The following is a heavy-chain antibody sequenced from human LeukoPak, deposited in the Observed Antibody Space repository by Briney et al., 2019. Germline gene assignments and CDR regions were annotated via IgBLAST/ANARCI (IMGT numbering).Heavy chain of an antibody. D-gene: IGHD6-13*01. Sequence: TSETLSLTYTVSSGSISRYYWSWIRQPPGQGLVWLGYIYYSGSPNYNHSLNSRVTIPVDTSKHHFSLKLSSVTAADTAVYYCAISPYSSSGYYSDYWGQGTLVTVS. V-gene: IGHV4-59*01. CDR2: IYYSGSP. CDR3: AISPYSSSGYYSDY. CDR1: SGSISRYY. J-gene: IGHJ4*02.